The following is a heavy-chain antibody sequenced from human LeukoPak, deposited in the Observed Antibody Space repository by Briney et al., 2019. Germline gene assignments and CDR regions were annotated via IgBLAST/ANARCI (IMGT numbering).Heavy chain of an antibody. CDR2: ISVSATNT. CDR1: GFTFSSFD. D-gene: IGHD3-22*01. V-gene: IGHV3-23*01. CDR3: ATITSMRVVLIS. Sequence: GGSLRLSCAASGFTFSSFDMTWVRQAPGKGLEWVSTISVSATNTYYADSVKGRFTISRDNSKNTLYLQMNSLRADDTAVYYCATITSMRVVLISWGQGTMVTVSS. J-gene: IGHJ1*01.